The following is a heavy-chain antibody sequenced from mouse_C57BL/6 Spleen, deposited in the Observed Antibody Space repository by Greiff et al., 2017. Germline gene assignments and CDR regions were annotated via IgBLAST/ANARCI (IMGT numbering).Heavy chain of an antibody. D-gene: IGHD1-1*01. Sequence: VQLQQSGPELVKPGASVKISCKASGYAFSSSWMNWVKQRPGQGLEWIGRIYPGDGDTNYNGKFKGKATLTADKSSSTAYMQLSSLTSEDSAVYFCVSIYYYGSSSYWGQGTTLTVSS. CDR2: IYPGDGDT. J-gene: IGHJ2*01. CDR3: VSIYYYGSSSY. CDR1: GYAFSSSW. V-gene: IGHV1-82*01.